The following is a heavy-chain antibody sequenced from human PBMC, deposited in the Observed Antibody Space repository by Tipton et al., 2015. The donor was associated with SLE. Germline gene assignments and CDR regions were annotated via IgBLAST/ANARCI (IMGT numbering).Heavy chain of an antibody. Sequence: QLVQSGAEVKKPGESLRISCKGSGYSFTSYWISWVRQAPGQGLEWMGRIIPIFGTANYAQKFQGRVTMTADTSTSTAYMELRSLRSDDTAVYYCATGQQLLRDWYFDLWGRGTLVTVSS. CDR2: IIPIFGTA. V-gene: IGHV1-18*04. D-gene: IGHD6-13*01. CDR1: GYSFTSYW. CDR3: ATGQQLLRDWYFDL. J-gene: IGHJ2*01.